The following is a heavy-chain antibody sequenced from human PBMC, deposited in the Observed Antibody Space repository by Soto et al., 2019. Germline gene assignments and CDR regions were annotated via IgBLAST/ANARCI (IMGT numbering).Heavy chain of an antibody. J-gene: IGHJ4*02. CDR3: VKDRYIVVVHAARGAVDY. V-gene: IGHV3-30*18. CDR1: GFTFSSYG. Sequence: QVQLVESGGGLVQPGRSLRLSCAASGFTFSSYGMHWVRQAPGKGLEWVSVICDDGSNKYYADSVKGRFTISRDNSKKTLYLQMNSMSAEDWAECYCVKDRYIVVVHAARGAVDYWGQGTMVTVSS. D-gene: IGHD2-2*01. CDR2: ICDDGSNK.